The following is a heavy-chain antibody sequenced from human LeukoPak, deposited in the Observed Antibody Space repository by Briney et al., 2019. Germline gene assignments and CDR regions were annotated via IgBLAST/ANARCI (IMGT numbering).Heavy chain of an antibody. CDR2: ISSSSSYI. CDR1: GFTFSSYS. Sequence: PGGSLRLSCAASGFTFSSYSMNWGRQAPGKGLEWVSSISSSSSYIYYADSVKGRFTISRDNAKNSLYLQMNSLRAEDTAVYYCARDKRHYYDSSGYFGRHYYYGMGFWGQGTTVTVSS. J-gene: IGHJ6*02. CDR3: ARDKRHYYDSSGYFGRHYYYGMGF. V-gene: IGHV3-21*01. D-gene: IGHD3-22*01.